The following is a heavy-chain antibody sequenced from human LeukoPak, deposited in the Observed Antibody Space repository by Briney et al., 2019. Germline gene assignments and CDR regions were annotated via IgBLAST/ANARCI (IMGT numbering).Heavy chain of an antibody. CDR1: GGSISSYY. Sequence: NPSETLSLTCTVSGGSISSYYWSWIRQPPGKGLEWIGSIYYSGSTYYNPSLKSRVTISVDTSKNQFSLKLSSVTAADTAVYYCARGYYDFWSGYYSTTGYYFDYWGQGTLVTVSS. CDR3: ARGYYDFWSGYYSTTGYYFDY. V-gene: IGHV4-59*12. J-gene: IGHJ4*02. D-gene: IGHD3-3*01. CDR2: IYYSGST.